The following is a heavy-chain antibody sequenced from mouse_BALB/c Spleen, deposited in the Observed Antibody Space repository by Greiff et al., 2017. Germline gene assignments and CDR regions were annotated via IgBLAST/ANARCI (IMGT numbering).Heavy chain of an antibody. CDR2: INSNGGST. CDR1: GFTFSSYG. J-gene: IGHJ4*01. V-gene: IGHV5-6-3*01. D-gene: IGHD2-1*01. Sequence: DVMLVESGGGLVQPGGSLKLSCAASGFTFSSYGMSWVRQTPDKRLELVATINSNGGSTYYPDSVKGRFTISRDNAKNTLYLQMSSLKSEDTAMYYCARDRYYGSSMDYWGQGTSVTVSS. CDR3: ARDRYYGSSMDY.